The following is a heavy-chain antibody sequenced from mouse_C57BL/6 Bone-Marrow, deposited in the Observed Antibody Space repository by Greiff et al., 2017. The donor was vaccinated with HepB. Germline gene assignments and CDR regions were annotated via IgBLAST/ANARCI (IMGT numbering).Heavy chain of an antibody. Sequence: VQLQQSGPVLVKPGASVKMSCKASGYTFTDYYMNWVKQSHGKSLEWIGVINPYNGGTSYNQKFKGKATLTVDKSSSTAYMELNSLTSEDSAVYYGARSGDGCLYCYAMDYWGQGTSVTVSS. V-gene: IGHV1-19*01. J-gene: IGHJ4*01. CDR1: GYTFTDYY. CDR3: ARSGDGCLYCYAMDY. D-gene: IGHD2-3*01. CDR2: INPYNGGT.